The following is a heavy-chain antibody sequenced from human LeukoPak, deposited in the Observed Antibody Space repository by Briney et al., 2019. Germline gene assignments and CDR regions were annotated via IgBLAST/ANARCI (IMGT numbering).Heavy chain of an antibody. CDR1: GGSFSGYY. Sequence: SETLSLTCAVYGGSFSGYYWGWIRQPPGKGLEWIGEINHSGSTNYNPSLKSRVTISVDTSKNQFSLKLSSVTAADTAVYYCARESGYYGSGEYFDYWGQGTLVTVSS. J-gene: IGHJ4*02. CDR3: ARESGYYGSGEYFDY. V-gene: IGHV4-34*01. D-gene: IGHD3-10*01. CDR2: INHSGST.